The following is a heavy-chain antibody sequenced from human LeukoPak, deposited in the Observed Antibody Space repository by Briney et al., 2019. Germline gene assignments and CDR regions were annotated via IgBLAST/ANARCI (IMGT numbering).Heavy chain of an antibody. CDR1: SGSINDYY. D-gene: IGHD5-18*01. CDR3: ARHDSGYSYGFDY. Sequence: SETLSLTCTVSSGSINDYYWNWIRQPARKGLEWIGRIYDSGSTNYNPSLKSRVTISVDTSKNQFSLKVSSVTAADTAVYYCARHDSGYSYGFDYWGQGTLVTVSS. CDR2: IYDSGST. J-gene: IGHJ4*02. V-gene: IGHV4-59*08.